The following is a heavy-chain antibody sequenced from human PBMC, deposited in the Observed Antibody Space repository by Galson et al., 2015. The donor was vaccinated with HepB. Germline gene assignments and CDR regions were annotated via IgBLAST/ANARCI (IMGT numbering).Heavy chain of an antibody. D-gene: IGHD6-13*01. CDR2: INSDETTI. J-gene: IGHJ4*02. CDR1: GFTFSSYW. V-gene: IGHV3-74*01. CDR3: VRSRYTTSWFDY. Sequence: SLRLSCAASGFTFSSYWMHWVRRAPGKGLVWVSRINSDETTITYADSVKGRFTISRDSAKNTLYLQLNSLRAEDTALYYCVRSRYTTSWFDYWGQGTLVTVSS.